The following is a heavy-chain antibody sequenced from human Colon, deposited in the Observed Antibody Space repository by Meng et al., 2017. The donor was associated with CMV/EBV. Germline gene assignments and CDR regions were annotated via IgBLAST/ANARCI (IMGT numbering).Heavy chain of an antibody. V-gene: IGHV6-1*01. J-gene: IGHJ4*02. Sequence: QVQLQQSGPGLVKPSQTLSLTLVIFGDSFSRDSAAWIWIRQSPSRGLEWLGRTYYRSKWFTDYAVSVKSRITINPDTSKNQVSLLLKSMTPEDTAMYYCVREGVAGYRYLDYWGQGTLVTVSS. CDR1: GDSFSRDSAA. CDR2: TYYRSKWFT. D-gene: IGHD6-19*01. CDR3: VREGVAGYRYLDY.